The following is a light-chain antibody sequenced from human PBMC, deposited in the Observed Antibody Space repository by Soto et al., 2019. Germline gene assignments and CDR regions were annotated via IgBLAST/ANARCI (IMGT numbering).Light chain of an antibody. CDR3: QQYNNWPQIT. CDR1: QSVSSY. V-gene: IGKV3-15*01. J-gene: IGKJ5*01. Sequence: EIVLTQSPATLSLSPGERATLSCRASQSVSSYLAWYQQKPGQAPRLLMYGASTRATGMPATFSGSGSGTEFILTISSLQSEDFAVYYCQQYNNWPQITFGQGTRLENK. CDR2: GAS.